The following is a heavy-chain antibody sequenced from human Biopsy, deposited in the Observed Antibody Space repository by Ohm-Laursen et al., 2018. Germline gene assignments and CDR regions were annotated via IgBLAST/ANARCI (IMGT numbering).Heavy chain of an antibody. V-gene: IGHV3-33*01. CDR1: GFAFSYYG. Sequence: SSLRLSCAASGFAFSYYGLHWVRQAPGKGLEWVAVIWYDGSRQYYADSVKGRFTISRDNSKNTLYLQMNSLRAEDTAVYYCARDGAAGYGLDVWGQGTTVTVSS. J-gene: IGHJ6*02. D-gene: IGHD6-25*01. CDR2: IWYDGSRQ. CDR3: ARDGAAGYGLDV.